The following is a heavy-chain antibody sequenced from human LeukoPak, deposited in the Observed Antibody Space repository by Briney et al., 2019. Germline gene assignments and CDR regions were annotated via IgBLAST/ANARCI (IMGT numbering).Heavy chain of an antibody. V-gene: IGHV3-30*02. D-gene: IGHD3-16*01. J-gene: IGHJ4*02. CDR3: AKDRRGSQVFDY. CDR2: IRYDGTNK. Sequence: GGSLRLSCAASGFTFRSYGMHWVRQAPGKGLEWVAFIRYDGTNKYYADSVKGRFTISRDNSKNTLYLPMNSLRAEDTAVYYCAKDRRGSQVFDYWGQGTLVTVSS. CDR1: GFTFRSYG.